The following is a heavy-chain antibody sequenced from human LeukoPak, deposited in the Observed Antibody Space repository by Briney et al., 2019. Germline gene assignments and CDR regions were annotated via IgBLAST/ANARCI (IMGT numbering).Heavy chain of an antibody. CDR2: IYYSGST. Sequence: SETLSLTCTVSGDSISGNYWTWIRQPPGQGQEWIGYIYYSGSTNYNASLKSRVTISVDTSKNQSSLKLSSVTAADTAVYYCARLGDGDNLRYFDYWGQGTLVTVSS. CDR3: ARLGDGDNLRYFDY. J-gene: IGHJ4*02. V-gene: IGHV4-59*08. D-gene: IGHD5-24*01. CDR1: GDSISGNY.